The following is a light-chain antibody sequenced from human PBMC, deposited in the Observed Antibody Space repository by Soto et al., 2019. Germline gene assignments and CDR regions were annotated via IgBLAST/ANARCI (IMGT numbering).Light chain of an antibody. Sequence: EIVLTQAPATLSLSPGERATLSCRASQSVSSYLAWYQQRSGQAPRLLIYDASNRATGIPARFSGSGSGTDFTLTISSLEPEDFAVYYCQQRSNWPPGFGGGTKVDIQ. CDR3: QQRSNWPPG. CDR2: DAS. J-gene: IGKJ4*01. V-gene: IGKV3-11*01. CDR1: QSVSSY.